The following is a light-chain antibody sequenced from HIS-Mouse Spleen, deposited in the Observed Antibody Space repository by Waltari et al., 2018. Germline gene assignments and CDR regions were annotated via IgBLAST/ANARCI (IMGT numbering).Light chain of an antibody. V-gene: IGLV3-21*02. J-gene: IGLJ2*01. CDR3: QVWDSSSDHVV. CDR1: NIGSKS. Sequence: SYVLTQPPSVSVAPGQTARITCGGNNIGSKSVHWYQQKPGQAPVLVVYDDSDRPSGIPVRLPGSNAGNTATLTISRVEAGDEADYYCQVWDSSSDHVVFGGGTKLTVL. CDR2: DDS.